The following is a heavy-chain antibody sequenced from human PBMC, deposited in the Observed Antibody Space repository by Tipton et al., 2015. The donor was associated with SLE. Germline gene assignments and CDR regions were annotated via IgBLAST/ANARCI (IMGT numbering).Heavy chain of an antibody. D-gene: IGHD3-3*01. CDR3: ARPIFGVVNPFDY. V-gene: IGHV3-33*08. Sequence: SLRLSCVASGFIFSSFGMHWVRQAPGKGLEWVAVIWSDGSKKYYADSVKGRFTISRDNSKNTLYLQMNSLRAEDTAVYYCARPIFGVVNPFDYWGQGTLVTVSS. CDR2: IWSDGSKK. J-gene: IGHJ4*02. CDR1: GFIFSSFG.